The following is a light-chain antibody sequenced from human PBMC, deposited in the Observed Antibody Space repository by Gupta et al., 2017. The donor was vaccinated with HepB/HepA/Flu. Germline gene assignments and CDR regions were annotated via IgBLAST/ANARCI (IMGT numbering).Light chain of an antibody. CDR3: NSYTSSSTLDYV. V-gene: IGLV2-14*03. Sequence: QSALTPPASVSGSPGPSITISCTGTSNDVGAYTYVSWYQQHPGKAPKLMIYDVSNRPSGVSNRFSGSKSGNTASLTISGLQADDEADYYCNSYTSSSTLDYVFGTGTKVTVL. J-gene: IGLJ1*01. CDR1: SNDVGAYTY. CDR2: DVS.